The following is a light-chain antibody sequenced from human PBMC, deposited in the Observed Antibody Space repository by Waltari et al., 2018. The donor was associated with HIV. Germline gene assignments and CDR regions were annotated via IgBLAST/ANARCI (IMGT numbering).Light chain of an antibody. CDR1: RAKFGTGYD. V-gene: IGLV1-40*01. CDR3: QSYDSSLNGHVV. J-gene: IGLJ2*01. CDR2: ANN. Sequence: QSVLTQAPSVSGAPGQRVTISCTGSRAKFGTGYDVNWYQQLPGTAPKPLIYANNQRPSGVPARFSGSKSATSASLVITGLQAEDEADYYCQSYDSSLNGHVVFGGGTKVTVL.